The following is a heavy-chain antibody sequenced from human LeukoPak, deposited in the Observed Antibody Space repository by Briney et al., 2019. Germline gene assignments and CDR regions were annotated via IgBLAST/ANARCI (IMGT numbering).Heavy chain of an antibody. CDR2: ISSSGTYI. CDR3: ARGITIFGVVHDPNDY. CDR1: GFTFSSYG. D-gene: IGHD3-3*01. Sequence: PGGSLRLSCAASGFTFSSYGMNWVRQAPGKGLEWVSSISSSGTYIYFADSVKGRFTISRDNAKNSLYLQMNSLRAEDTAVYYCARGITIFGVVHDPNDYWGQGTLVTVSS. V-gene: IGHV3-21*01. J-gene: IGHJ4*02.